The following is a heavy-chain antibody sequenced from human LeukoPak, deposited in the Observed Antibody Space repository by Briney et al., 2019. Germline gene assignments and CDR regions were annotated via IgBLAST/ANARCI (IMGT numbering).Heavy chain of an antibody. Sequence: SETLSLTCTVSGGSISSSSYYWSWIRQPPGQGLEWIGYIYYSVYTNYNPSLESRVTLSVDTSKNQFSLKLTSVTAADTAVYSCARFNPTGGMDVWGQGTTVTVSS. CDR3: ARFNPTGGMDV. V-gene: IGHV4-61*01. CDR2: IYYSVYT. CDR1: GGSISSSSYY. J-gene: IGHJ6*02.